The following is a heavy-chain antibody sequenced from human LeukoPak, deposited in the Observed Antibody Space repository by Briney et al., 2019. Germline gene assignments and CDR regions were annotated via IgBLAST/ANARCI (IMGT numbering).Heavy chain of an antibody. CDR2: ISSSGSTI. V-gene: IGHV3-11*01. CDR1: GFIFSDYY. CDR3: ARDIEDSSGYLLDY. D-gene: IGHD3-22*01. Sequence: AGGSLRLSCAASGFIFSDYYMSCIPHAPGKGLEGGSYISSSGSTIYYAVSVKGRFTISRDNAKNSLYLQMNSLRAEDTAVYYCARDIEDSSGYLLDYWGEGTLVTVSS. J-gene: IGHJ4*02.